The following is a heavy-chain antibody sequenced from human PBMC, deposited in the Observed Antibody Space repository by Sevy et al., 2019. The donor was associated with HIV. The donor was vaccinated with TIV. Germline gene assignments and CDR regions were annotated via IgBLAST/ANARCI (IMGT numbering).Heavy chain of an antibody. CDR1: GGSFSGYY. V-gene: IGHV4-34*01. CDR3: AGSGAAVVVPAAIDGVDY. J-gene: IGHJ4*02. D-gene: IGHD2-2*01. Sequence: SETLSLTCAVYGGSFSGYYWSWIRQPPGKGLEWIGEINHSGSTNYNPSLKSRVTISVDTSKNQFSLKLSSVTAADTAVYYCAGSGAAVVVPAAIDGVDYWGQGTLVTVSS. CDR2: INHSGST.